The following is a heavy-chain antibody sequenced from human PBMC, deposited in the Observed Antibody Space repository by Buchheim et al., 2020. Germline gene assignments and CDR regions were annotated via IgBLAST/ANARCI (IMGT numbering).Heavy chain of an antibody. V-gene: IGHV1-8*01. CDR3: AGGKGSAPGGGGYSYYFEF. J-gene: IGHJ4*02. CDR1: GYSFTSYD. D-gene: IGHD1-26*01. Sequence: QVQLVQSGAEVKKPGASVKVSCKASGYSFTSYDINWVRQAAGQGLGWMGWINPISANTGYAQKFQGRVTMTKDTSISTAYMELTRLRTEDTAVYYCAGGKGSAPGGGGYSYYFEFWGQGTL. CDR2: INPISANT.